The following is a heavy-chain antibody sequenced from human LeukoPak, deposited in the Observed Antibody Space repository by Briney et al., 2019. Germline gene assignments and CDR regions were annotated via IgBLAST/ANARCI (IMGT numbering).Heavy chain of an antibody. CDR3: ARDSLGELLEPPYYYYGMDV. CDR2: IIPIFGTA. J-gene: IGHJ6*04. D-gene: IGHD3-10*01. Sequence: ASVKVSCKASGGTFSSYAISWVRQAPGQWLEWMGGIIPIFGTANYAQNFQGRVTITADESTSTAYMELRSLRSEDTAVYYCARDSLGELLEPPYYYYGMDVWGKGTTVTVSS. V-gene: IGHV1-69*01. CDR1: GGTFSSYA.